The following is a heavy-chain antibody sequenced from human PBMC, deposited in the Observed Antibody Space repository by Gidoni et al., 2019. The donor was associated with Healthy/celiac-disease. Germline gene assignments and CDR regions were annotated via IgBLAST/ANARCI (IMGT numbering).Heavy chain of an antibody. CDR1: GFTFSSYS. D-gene: IGHD6-19*01. CDR3: ARGLIAVAAHDY. Sequence: EVQLVESGGGLVKPGGSLRLSCAASGFTFSSYSMNWVRQAPGKGLEWVSSISSSSSYIYYADSVKGRFTISRDNAKNSLYLQMNSLRAEDTAVYYCARGLIAVAAHDYWGQGTLVTVSS. CDR2: ISSSSSYI. J-gene: IGHJ4*02. V-gene: IGHV3-21*01.